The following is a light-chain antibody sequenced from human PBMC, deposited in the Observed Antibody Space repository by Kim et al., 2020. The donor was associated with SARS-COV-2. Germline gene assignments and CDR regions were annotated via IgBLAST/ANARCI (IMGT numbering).Light chain of an antibody. J-gene: IGKJ4*01. Sequence: SPGERATLSCRASRSFSSNLAWYQQKPGQAPRLLIYGASTSATGIPARFSGSGSGTEFTLTISSLQSEDFAVYYCQQYNNWPPLTFGGGTKVDIK. CDR3: QQYNNWPPLT. V-gene: IGKV3-15*01. CDR2: GAS. CDR1: RSFSSN.